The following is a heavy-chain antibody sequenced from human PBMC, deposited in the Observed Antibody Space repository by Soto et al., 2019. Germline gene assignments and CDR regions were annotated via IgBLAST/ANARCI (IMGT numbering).Heavy chain of an antibody. J-gene: IGHJ6*02. CDR2: IFSNEEK. CDR3: ARTFARSFGMDV. CDR1: GVSLSNARMG. Sequence: SGPTLVNPTEPLTLTCTVSGVSLSNARMGVSWIRQLPGKALEWLAQIFSNEEKSYSTSLKSRLTISKATYKSQEVLTMTKLEPVYTATYSCARTFARSFGMDVWGQGTTVTVSS. V-gene: IGHV2-26*01.